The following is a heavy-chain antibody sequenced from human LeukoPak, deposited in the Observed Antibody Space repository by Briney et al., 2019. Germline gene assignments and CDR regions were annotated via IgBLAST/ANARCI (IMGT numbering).Heavy chain of an antibody. Sequence: ASVKVSCKASGYTFTGYYMHWVRQAPGQGLEWMGWINPNSGGTNYAQKFQGRVTMTRDTSISTAYMELSRLRSDDTAVYYCARDLRAAFKYYFDYWGRGTLVTVSS. CDR2: INPNSGGT. D-gene: IGHD3-3*02. CDR1: GYTFTGYY. J-gene: IGHJ4*01. CDR3: ARDLRAAFKYYFDY. V-gene: IGHV1-2*02.